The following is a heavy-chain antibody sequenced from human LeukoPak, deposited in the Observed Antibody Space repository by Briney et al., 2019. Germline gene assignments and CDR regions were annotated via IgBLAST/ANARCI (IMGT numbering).Heavy chain of an antibody. CDR3: ARQLYNWNGFDH. D-gene: IGHD1-20*01. CDR1: GGSISSYY. J-gene: IGHJ5*02. Sequence: SETLSLTCTVSGGSISSYYWSWIRQPPGKGLEWIGYIYTSGSTNYNPSLKSRVTISVDTSKNQFSLKLSSVTAADTAVYYCARQLYNWNGFDHWGQGTLVTVSS. V-gene: IGHV4-4*09. CDR2: IYTSGST.